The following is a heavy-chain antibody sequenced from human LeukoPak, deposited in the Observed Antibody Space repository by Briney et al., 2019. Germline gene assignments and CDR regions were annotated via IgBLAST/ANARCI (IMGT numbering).Heavy chain of an antibody. J-gene: IGHJ6*03. CDR1: GGSISSYY. Sequence: SETLSLTCTVSGGSISSYYWSWIRQPPGKGLEWIGYIHYSGTTNYNPSLKSRVTISVDTSKNQFSLKLSSVTAADTAVYYCARVSWFPGTSYYYMDVWGKGTTVTVSS. D-gene: IGHD1-1*01. CDR2: IHYSGTT. CDR3: ARVSWFPGTSYYYMDV. V-gene: IGHV4-59*01.